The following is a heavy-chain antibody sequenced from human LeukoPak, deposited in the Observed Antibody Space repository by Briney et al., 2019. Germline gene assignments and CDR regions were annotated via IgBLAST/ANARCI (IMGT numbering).Heavy chain of an antibody. Sequence: GGSLSLSCAASGFTFSSYAMSGVRQAPGKGLEWVSAISGSGDSTYYADSVKRRFTISRDNYKNTLYLQMNRLRAEDTAVYYCEKDRGYYDSSGLDYWGQGTLVTVSS. CDR3: EKDRGYYDSSGLDY. D-gene: IGHD3-22*01. V-gene: IGHV3-23*01. CDR1: GFTFSSYA. CDR2: ISGSGDST. J-gene: IGHJ4*02.